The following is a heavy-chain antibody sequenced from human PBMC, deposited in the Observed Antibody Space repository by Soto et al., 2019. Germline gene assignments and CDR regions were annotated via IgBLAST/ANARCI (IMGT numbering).Heavy chain of an antibody. Sequence: SDTLALTCAVSGGSLSSGGYSWSWIRQPPGKGLEWIGFIYDYGTTFYNPALKSRVTISIDKSKNQFSLEMKSVTAADTAVYYCARGDSNSYSSDWFDPWGHGTLVTVSS. CDR3: ARGDSNSYSSDWFDP. J-gene: IGHJ5*02. CDR2: IYDYGTT. D-gene: IGHD3-22*01. CDR1: GGSLSSGGYS. V-gene: IGHV4-30-2*01.